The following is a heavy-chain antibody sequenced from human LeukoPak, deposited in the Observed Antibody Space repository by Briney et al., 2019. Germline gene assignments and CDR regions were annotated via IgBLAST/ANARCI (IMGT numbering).Heavy chain of an antibody. D-gene: IGHD6-19*01. Sequence: GGSLRLSCVASGFTFSNYNMNWVRQAPGKGLEWVSSIGTTSDYVYYADSVKGRFSISRDNAKNSLYLQMNSLRAEDTALYYCARDGSGWSNWFDPWGQGTLVTVSS. CDR2: IGTTSDYV. J-gene: IGHJ5*02. CDR1: GFTFSNYN. V-gene: IGHV3-21*01. CDR3: ARDGSGWSNWFDP.